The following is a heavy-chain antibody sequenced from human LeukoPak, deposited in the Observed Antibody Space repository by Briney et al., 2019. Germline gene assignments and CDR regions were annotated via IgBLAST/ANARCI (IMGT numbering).Heavy chain of an antibody. CDR2: IYISGST. D-gene: IGHD6-19*01. V-gene: IGHV4-4*07. CDR1: GGSISSYY. Sequence: PSETLSLTCTVSGGSISSYYWSWIRQPAGKGLEWIGRIYISGSTNYNPSLKSRVTISVDTSKNQFSLKLSSVTAADTAVYYCARSYSSGCVDYWGQGTLVTVSS. J-gene: IGHJ4*02. CDR3: ARSYSSGCVDY.